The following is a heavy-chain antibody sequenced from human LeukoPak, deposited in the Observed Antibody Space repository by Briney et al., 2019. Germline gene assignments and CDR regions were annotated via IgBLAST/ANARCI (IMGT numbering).Heavy chain of an antibody. D-gene: IGHD3-16*01. J-gene: IGHJ6*02. CDR2: MNQDGSEK. V-gene: IGHV3-7*01. CDR1: GFTFSDSW. Sequence: GGSLRLSCGASGFTFSDSWMSWVRQAPGKGLEWVANMNQDGSEKAYVDSVKGRFAISRDNARNSLFLEMSSLRAEDTAVYYCATYTHWVAGDVWGQGTTVTVSS. CDR3: ATYTHWVAGDV.